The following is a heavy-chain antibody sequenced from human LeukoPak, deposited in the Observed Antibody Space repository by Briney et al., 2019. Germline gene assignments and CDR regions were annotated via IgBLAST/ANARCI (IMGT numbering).Heavy chain of an antibody. D-gene: IGHD3-10*01. Sequence: GGSLRLSCAASGFPFSSYAMSWLRQAPGKGLEWVSSISGGGDSTFYPDSVKGRFTISRDNSKNTLYLQMNSLRAEGTAVYYCAKRFYGSGNYYAFDSWGQGTLVTVSS. CDR2: ISGGGDST. J-gene: IGHJ4*02. CDR3: AKRFYGSGNYYAFDS. V-gene: IGHV3-23*01. CDR1: GFPFSSYA.